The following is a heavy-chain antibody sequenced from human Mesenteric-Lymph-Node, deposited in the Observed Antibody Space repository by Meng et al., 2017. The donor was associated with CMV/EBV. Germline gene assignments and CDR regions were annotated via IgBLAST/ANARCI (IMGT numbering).Heavy chain of an antibody. CDR3: ARIHFGPRSSWYEPYYYYGMDV. D-gene: IGHD6-13*01. V-gene: IGHV2-26*01. Sequence: SGPTLVKPTETLTLTCTVSGFSLSHARMGVSWIRQPPGKALEWLAHIFSNDEKSYSTSLKSRLTISKDTSKSQVVLTMTNMDPVDTATYYCARIHFGPRSSWYEPYYYYGMDVWGQGTTVTVSS. CDR2: IFSNDEK. J-gene: IGHJ6*02. CDR1: GFSLSHARMG.